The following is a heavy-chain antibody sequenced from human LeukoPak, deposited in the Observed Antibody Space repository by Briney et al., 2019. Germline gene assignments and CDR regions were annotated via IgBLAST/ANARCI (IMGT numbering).Heavy chain of an antibody. J-gene: IGHJ6*04. CDR3: ATRLCSTSGCRAYSQYSLDI. CDR2: IKPDGSEK. D-gene: IGHD2-8*01. CDR1: GFTFSSSW. Sequence: GGSLRLSCAASGFTFSSSWMSWVRQAPGKGLEWVTNIKPDGSEKYCVDSVKGRFTISRDNAKNSLYLQMNSLRAEDTAVYHCATRLCSTSGCRAYSQYSLDIWGRGTTVTVSS. V-gene: IGHV3-7*01.